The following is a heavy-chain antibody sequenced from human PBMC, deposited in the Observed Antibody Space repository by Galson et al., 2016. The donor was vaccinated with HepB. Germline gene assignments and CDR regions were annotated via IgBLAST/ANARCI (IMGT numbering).Heavy chain of an antibody. D-gene: IGHD3-9*01. CDR2: IWPDGSEQ. V-gene: IGHV3-33*01. J-gene: IGHJ4*01. CDR3: VREPRGADWGFDY. CDR1: GFTFSNYA. Sequence: SLRLSCAASGFTFSNYAMHWVRQAPGKGLEWVAVIWPDGSEQYYADSVKGRFTISRDNSDNTVSPQMDSLRAADTSVYYCVREPRGADWGFDYWGQGTQVAVSS.